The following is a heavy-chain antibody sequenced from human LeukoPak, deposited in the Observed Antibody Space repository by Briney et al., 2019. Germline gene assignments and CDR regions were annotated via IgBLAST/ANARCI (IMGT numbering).Heavy chain of an antibody. J-gene: IGHJ4*02. Sequence: GGSLRLSCAASGFTFSSYGMHWDRQAPGKGLEWVAVISYDGSNKYYADSVKGRFTISRDNSKNTLYLQMNSLRAEDTAVYYCGSASSGWPLDYWGQGTLVTVSS. CDR2: ISYDGSNK. V-gene: IGHV3-30*03. CDR3: GSASSGWPLDY. D-gene: IGHD6-19*01. CDR1: GFTFSSYG.